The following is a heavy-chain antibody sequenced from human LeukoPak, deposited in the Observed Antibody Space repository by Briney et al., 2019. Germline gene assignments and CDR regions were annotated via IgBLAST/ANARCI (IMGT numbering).Heavy chain of an antibody. Sequence: GGSLRLSCAASGFTFSSYSTSWVRQAPGKGLEWVSSISSSSSYIFYADSVKGRFTISRDNAKNSLYLQMNSLRAEDTAVYYCARLGPQYYYDSSGYVDYWGQGTLVTVSS. D-gene: IGHD3-22*01. CDR1: GFTFSSYS. V-gene: IGHV3-21*01. J-gene: IGHJ4*02. CDR2: ISSSSSYI. CDR3: ARLGPQYYYDSSGYVDY.